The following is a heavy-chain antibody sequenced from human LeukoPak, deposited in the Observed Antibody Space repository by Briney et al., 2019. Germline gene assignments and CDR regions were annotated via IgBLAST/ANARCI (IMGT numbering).Heavy chain of an antibody. D-gene: IGHD3-10*01. CDR1: GFTFSSYG. CDR2: ISSSGGST. J-gene: IGHJ4*02. CDR3: AGGSTLDRGLVYY. Sequence: GSLRLSCAASGFTFSSYGMHWVRQAPGKGLEWVSVISSSGGSTYYADSVKGRFTISRDNAKNTLFLQMNSLRAEDTAVYYCAGGSTLDRGLVYYWGQGTLVTVSS. V-gene: IGHV3-NL1*01.